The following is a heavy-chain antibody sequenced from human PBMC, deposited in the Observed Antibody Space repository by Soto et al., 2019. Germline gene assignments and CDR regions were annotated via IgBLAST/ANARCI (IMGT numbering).Heavy chain of an antibody. D-gene: IGHD6-13*01. CDR2: IYYTGST. V-gene: IGHV4-30-4*01. CDR1: GGSVTSDNYY. J-gene: IGHJ5*02. Sequence: QVQLQESGPGLVKPSQTLSLTCTVSGGSVTSDNYYWSWIRQPPGQGLEWIGYIYYTGSTNYNPSLQSRVSISLDTSKNQFSLSVGSMTAADTAVYYCARAVENSSSLQTWFDPWGQGTLVTGSA. CDR3: ARAVENSSSLQTWFDP.